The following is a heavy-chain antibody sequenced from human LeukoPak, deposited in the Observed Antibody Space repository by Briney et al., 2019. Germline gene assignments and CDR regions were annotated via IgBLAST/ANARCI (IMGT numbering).Heavy chain of an antibody. D-gene: IGHD1-26*01. J-gene: IGHJ4*02. Sequence: GGSLRLSCAASGFTFSSYAMSWIRQAPGKGLEWVSYISSSGSTIYYADSVKGRFTISRDNAKNSLYLQMNSLRAEDTAVYYCARDRALVGPSDYWGQGTLVTVSS. CDR2: ISSSGSTI. CDR3: ARDRALVGPSDY. CDR1: GFTFSSYA. V-gene: IGHV3-11*01.